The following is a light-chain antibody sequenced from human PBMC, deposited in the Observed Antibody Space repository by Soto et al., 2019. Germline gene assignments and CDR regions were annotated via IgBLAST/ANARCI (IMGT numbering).Light chain of an antibody. CDR3: QRRSDWPPIT. CDR1: QSVSEF. V-gene: IGKV3-11*01. CDR2: DAS. Sequence: EFGSRQSPATLPLSPGERATLTCRASQSVSEFLAWYQQKPGQAPRLLIYDASNRATGIPARFSGSGSGTDFTLTISSLEAEDFAVYYCQRRSDWPPITLGQGTRLAIK. J-gene: IGKJ5*01.